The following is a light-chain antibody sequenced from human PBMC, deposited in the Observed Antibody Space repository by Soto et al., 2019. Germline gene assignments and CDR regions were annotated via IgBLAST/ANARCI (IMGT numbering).Light chain of an antibody. CDR1: QSVSNNY. CDR2: GAS. CDR3: QQSFNTPPT. V-gene: IGKV3-20*01. Sequence: EIVLTQSPGTLSLSPGVRATLSCRASQSVSNNYLAWYQQKPGQAPRLLIYGASNRATGIPDRFSGSGSGTDFTLTISNLQPEDFVTYFCQQSFNTPPTFGGGTKVEIK. J-gene: IGKJ4*01.